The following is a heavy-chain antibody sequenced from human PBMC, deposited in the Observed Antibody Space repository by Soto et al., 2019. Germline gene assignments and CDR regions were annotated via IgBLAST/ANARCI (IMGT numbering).Heavy chain of an antibody. CDR2: IYYSGST. D-gene: IGHD6-13*01. CDR1: GGSISSYY. Sequence: SETLSLTCTVSGGSISSYYWSWIRQPPGKGLEWIGYIYYSGSTNYNPSLKSRVTISVDTSKNQFSLKLSSVTAADTAVYYCERVYSSSWFDAFDIWGQGTMVTVSS. J-gene: IGHJ3*02. CDR3: ERVYSSSWFDAFDI. V-gene: IGHV4-59*01.